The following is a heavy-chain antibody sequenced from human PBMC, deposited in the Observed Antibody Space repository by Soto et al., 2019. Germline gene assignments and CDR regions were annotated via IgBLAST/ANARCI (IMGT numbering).Heavy chain of an antibody. Sequence: GGSLRLSCAASGFTFSNYAMNWVRQAPGKGLEWVSAIIHTGSSTYYADSVRGRFTISRDNSKNTLFLHMNNLGAEDAAVYFCAKERGSNWYRDVFDMWGQGTMVTVSS. V-gene: IGHV3-23*01. D-gene: IGHD6-13*01. J-gene: IGHJ3*02. CDR2: IIHTGSST. CDR3: AKERGSNWYRDVFDM. CDR1: GFTFSNYA.